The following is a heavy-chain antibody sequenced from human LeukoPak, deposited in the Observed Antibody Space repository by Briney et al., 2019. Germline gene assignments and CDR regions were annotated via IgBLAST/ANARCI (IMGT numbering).Heavy chain of an antibody. CDR3: ARVRYFDSSGYYYDFDY. V-gene: IGHV4-38-2*02. CDR1: GYSISSGYY. CDR2: IYHSGST. D-gene: IGHD3-22*01. J-gene: IGHJ4*02. Sequence: SETLSLTCTVSGYSISSGYYWGWIRQPPGKGLEWIGNIYHSGSTYYNPSLKSRVTISVDTSKNQFSLKLNSVTAADTAMYYCARVRYFDSSGYYYDFDYWGQGTLVTVSS.